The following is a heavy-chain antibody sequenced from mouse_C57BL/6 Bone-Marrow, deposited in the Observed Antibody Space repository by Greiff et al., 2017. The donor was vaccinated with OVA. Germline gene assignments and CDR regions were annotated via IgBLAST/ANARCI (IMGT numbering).Heavy chain of an antibody. J-gene: IGHJ4*01. CDR1: GFNIKDDY. V-gene: IGHV14-4*01. D-gene: IGHD2-12*01. CDR2: IDPENGDT. CDR3: TTLVENYSMDY. Sequence: EVQLQQSGAELVRPGASVKLSCTASGFNIKDDYMHWVKQRPEQGLEWIGWIDPENGDTEYASKFQGKATITADTSSNTAYLQLSSLTSEDTAVYYCTTLVENYSMDYWGQGTSVTVSS.